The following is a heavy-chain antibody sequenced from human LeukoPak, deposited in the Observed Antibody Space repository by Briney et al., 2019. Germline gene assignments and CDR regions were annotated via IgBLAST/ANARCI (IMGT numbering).Heavy chain of an antibody. CDR2: INHSGST. CDR3: ARGSPVGYCSGTSCYTNWFDP. J-gene: IGHJ5*02. D-gene: IGHD2-2*02. V-gene: IGHV4-34*01. CDR1: GGSFSGYY. Sequence: SETLSLTCAVYGGSFSGYYWSWIRQPPGKGLEWIGEINHSGSTNYNPSLKSRVTISVDTSKNQFSLKLSSVTAADTAVYYCARGSPVGYCSGTSCYTNWFDPWGQGTLVTVSS.